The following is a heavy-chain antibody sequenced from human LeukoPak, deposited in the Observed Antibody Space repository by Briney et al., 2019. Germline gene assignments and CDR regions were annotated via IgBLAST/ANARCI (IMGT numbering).Heavy chain of an antibody. V-gene: IGHV3-23*01. CDR1: GFTLSSYA. CDR2: IGGSGGST. J-gene: IGHJ4*02. D-gene: IGHD2-2*01. CDR3: ARDRCSRPTCYLFDY. Sequence: GGSLRLSCVASGFTLSSYAMNWVRQAPGKGLEWVSGIGGSGGSTNYTDSVKGRFTISRDSSKNTLFLQMNSLGVEDTAVYYCARDRCSRPTCYLFDYWGQGSLVTVSS.